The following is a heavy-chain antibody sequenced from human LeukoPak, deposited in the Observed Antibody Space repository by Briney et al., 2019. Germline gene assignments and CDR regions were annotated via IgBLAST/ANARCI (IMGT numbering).Heavy chain of an antibody. CDR2: ITDDKDT. Sequence: GGSLRLSCVASGFPFRIYAMTWVRQTPGEGLESVSVITDDKDTYYSDSVKGRFPISRDNSQNKIFLQMNSLRVKDTAVYYCAKGDYWSPENYFYSWGEGTLVTVSS. V-gene: IGHV3-23*03. CDR3: AKGDYWSPENYFYS. CDR1: GFPFRIYA. D-gene: IGHD1-1*01. J-gene: IGHJ4*02.